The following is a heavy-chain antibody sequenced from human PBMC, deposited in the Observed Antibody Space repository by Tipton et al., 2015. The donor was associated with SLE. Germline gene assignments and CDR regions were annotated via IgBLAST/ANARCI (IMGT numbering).Heavy chain of an antibody. CDR2: ISHDGGA. CDR1: DGSLSGYY. V-gene: IGHV4-34*10. D-gene: IGHD4-11*01. Sequence: TLSLTCTVFDGSLSGYYWAWLRQSPGKGLEWIGEISHDGGANYNPSLKSRVTMSVDTSKNHFSLKLISVTAADTAVYYCAREFLNPVTTVHYYFDLWGRGTLVTVSS. CDR3: AREFLNPVTTVHYYFDL. J-gene: IGHJ2*01.